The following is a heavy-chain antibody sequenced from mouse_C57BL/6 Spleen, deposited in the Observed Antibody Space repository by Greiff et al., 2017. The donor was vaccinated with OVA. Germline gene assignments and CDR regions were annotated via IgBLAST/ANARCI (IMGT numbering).Heavy chain of an antibody. Sequence: VQLQQSGPELVKPGASVKISCKASGYAFSSSWMNWVKQRPGKGLEWIGRIYPGDGDTNYNGKFKGKATLTADKSSSTAYMQLSSLTSEDSAVYFCARAGGYLFAYWGQGTLVTVSA. V-gene: IGHV1-82*01. CDR3: ARAGGYLFAY. D-gene: IGHD2-2*01. CDR2: IYPGDGDT. CDR1: GYAFSSSW. J-gene: IGHJ3*01.